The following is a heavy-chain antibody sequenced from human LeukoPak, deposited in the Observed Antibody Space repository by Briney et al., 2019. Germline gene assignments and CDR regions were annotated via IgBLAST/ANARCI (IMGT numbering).Heavy chain of an antibody. J-gene: IGHJ6*02. CDR3: VRSYYGMDV. CDR2: IGDSGGST. Sequence: PGGSLRLSCAASGFXFSSYAISWVRQAPGKGLEWVSVIGDSGGSTYYADSVKGRFTISRDNSKNTLYLQMNSLRAEDTAVYYCVRSYYGMDVWGQGTTVSVSS. V-gene: IGHV3-23*01. CDR1: GFXFSSYA.